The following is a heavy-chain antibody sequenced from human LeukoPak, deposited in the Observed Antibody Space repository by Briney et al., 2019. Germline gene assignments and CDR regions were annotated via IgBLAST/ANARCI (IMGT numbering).Heavy chain of an antibody. V-gene: IGHV4-34*01. CDR2: INYSGST. D-gene: IGHD6-19*01. CDR1: GGSFSGYY. J-gene: IGHJ4*02. Sequence: PSETLSLTCAVYGGSFSGYYWSWIRQPPGKGLEWIGEINYSGSTNYNPSLKSRVTISVDTSKNQFSLKLSSVTAADTAVYYCARVWGAVAGQKPYYFDYWGQGTLVTVSS. CDR3: ARVWGAVAGQKPYYFDY.